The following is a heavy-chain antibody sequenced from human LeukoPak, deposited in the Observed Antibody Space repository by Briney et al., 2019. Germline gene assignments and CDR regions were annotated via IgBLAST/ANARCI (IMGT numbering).Heavy chain of an antibody. CDR2: IYHSGST. V-gene: IGHV4-38-2*02. J-gene: IGHJ5*02. CDR1: GYSISSGYY. CDR3: ARDFLTYYYDSSNWFDP. Sequence: SETLSLTCTVSGYSISSGYYWGWIRQPPGKGLEWIGSIYHSGSTYYNPSLKSRVTISVDTSKNQFSLKLSSVTAADTAVYYCARDFLTYYYDSSNWFDPWGQGTLVTVSS. D-gene: IGHD3-22*01.